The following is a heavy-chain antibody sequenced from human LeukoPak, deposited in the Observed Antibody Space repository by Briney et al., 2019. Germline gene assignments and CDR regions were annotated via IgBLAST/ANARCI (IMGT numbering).Heavy chain of an antibody. CDR1: GFTFSSYW. J-gene: IGHJ4*02. D-gene: IGHD2-8*02. CDR2: INQAGTEK. Sequence: PGGSLRLSCAASGFTFSSYWMHWVRQAPGKGLEGVAHINQAGTEKYYVDSVKGRFTISRDSAKNSLYLQMNSLRAEDTAVYYCARDFYGEVLVSGFDYWGQGTLVTVSS. V-gene: IGHV3-7*01. CDR3: ARDFYGEVLVSGFDY.